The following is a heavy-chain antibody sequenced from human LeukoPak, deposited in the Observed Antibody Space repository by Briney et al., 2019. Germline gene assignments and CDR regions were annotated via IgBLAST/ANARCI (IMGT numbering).Heavy chain of an antibody. D-gene: IGHD1-26*01. CDR1: GGSISSYY. Sequence: PSKTLSLTCTVSGGSISSYYWSWIRQPPGKGLEWIGYIYYSGSTNYNPSPKSRVTISVDTSKNQFSLKLSSVTAADTAVYYCASEPGGIVGARGAFDIWGQGTMVTVSS. J-gene: IGHJ3*02. CDR2: IYYSGST. CDR3: ASEPGGIVGARGAFDI. V-gene: IGHV4-59*01.